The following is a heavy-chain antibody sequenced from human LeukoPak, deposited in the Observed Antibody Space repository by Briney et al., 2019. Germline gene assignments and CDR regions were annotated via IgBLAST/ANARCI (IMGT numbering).Heavy chain of an antibody. CDR2: ISSSGSTI. J-gene: IGHJ4*02. CDR1: GFTFSSYE. D-gene: IGHD6-19*01. V-gene: IGHV3-48*03. CDR3: ARGESGWYPY. Sequence: PGGSLRLSCAASGFTFSSYEMNWVRQALGKGLEGVSYISSSGSTIYYADSVKGRFTIYRDNAKNSLYLQMNSLRAEHTAVYYCARGESGWYPYWGQGTLVTVSS.